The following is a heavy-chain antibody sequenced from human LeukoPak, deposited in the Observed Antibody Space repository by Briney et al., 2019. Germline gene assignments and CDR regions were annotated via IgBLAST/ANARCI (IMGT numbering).Heavy chain of an antibody. CDR2: IYYSGST. J-gene: IGHJ4*02. D-gene: IGHD3-22*01. CDR3: ARGQWLPVFDF. CDR1: GGSIGSYY. Sequence: SETLSLTCTVSGGSIGSYYWSWIRQPPGKGLEWIGYIYYSGSTDCNPSLKSRVTISVDTSKNQFSLKLSSVTAADTAVYYCARGQWLPVFDFWGQGTLVTVSS. V-gene: IGHV4-59*01.